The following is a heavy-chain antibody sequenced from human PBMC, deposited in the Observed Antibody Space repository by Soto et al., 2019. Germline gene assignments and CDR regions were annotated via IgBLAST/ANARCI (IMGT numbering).Heavy chain of an antibody. J-gene: IGHJ4*02. CDR3: ARGQNYYDSSGYRGLDY. V-gene: IGHV1-8*01. Sequence: ASVKVSCKASGYTFTSYDINRVRQATGQGLEWMGWMNPNSGNTGYAQKFQGRVTMTRNTSISTAYMELSSLRSEDTAVYYCARGQNYYDSSGYRGLDYWGQGTLVTVSS. CDR1: GYTFTSYD. CDR2: MNPNSGNT. D-gene: IGHD3-22*01.